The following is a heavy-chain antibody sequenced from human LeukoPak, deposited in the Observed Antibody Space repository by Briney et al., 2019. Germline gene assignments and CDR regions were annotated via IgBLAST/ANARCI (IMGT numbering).Heavy chain of an antibody. J-gene: IGHJ6*03. CDR1: GYTFTSYA. CDR2: ISAYNGNT. Sequence: ASVKVSCKASGYTFTSYAITWVRQAPGQGLEWMGWISAYNGNTNYAQKLQGRVTMTTDTSTSIAYMELRSLRSDDTAVYYCAREGSPFYYYYMDVWGKGTTVTVSS. CDR3: AREGSPFYYYYMDV. D-gene: IGHD2-15*01. V-gene: IGHV1-18*01.